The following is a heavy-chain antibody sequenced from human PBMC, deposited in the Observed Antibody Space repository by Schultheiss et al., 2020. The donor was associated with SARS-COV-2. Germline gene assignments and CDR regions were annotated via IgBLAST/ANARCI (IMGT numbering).Heavy chain of an antibody. Sequence: SETLSLTCTVSGGSISSGGYYWSWIRQHPGKGLEWIGEIYHSGSTNYNPSLKSRVTISVDKSKNQFSLKLSSVTAADTAVYYCARSNRPRPYYYYGMDVWGQGTTVTVSS. D-gene: IGHD1/OR15-1a*01. CDR2: IYHSGST. J-gene: IGHJ6*02. V-gene: IGHV4-31*03. CDR3: ARSNRPRPYYYYGMDV. CDR1: GGSISSGGYY.